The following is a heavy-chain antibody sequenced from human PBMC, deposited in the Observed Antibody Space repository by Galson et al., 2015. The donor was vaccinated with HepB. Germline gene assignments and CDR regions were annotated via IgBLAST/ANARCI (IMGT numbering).Heavy chain of an antibody. CDR2: IYSGGST. Sequence: SLRLSCAASGFTVSSNYMSWVRQAPGKGLEWVSVIYSGGSTYYADSVKGRFTISRDNSKNTLYLQMNSLRAEDTAVYYCARGGARDYYDSSGSDAFDIWGQGTMVTVSS. CDR1: GFTVSSNY. D-gene: IGHD3-22*01. V-gene: IGHV3-66*02. CDR3: ARGGARDYYDSSGSDAFDI. J-gene: IGHJ3*02.